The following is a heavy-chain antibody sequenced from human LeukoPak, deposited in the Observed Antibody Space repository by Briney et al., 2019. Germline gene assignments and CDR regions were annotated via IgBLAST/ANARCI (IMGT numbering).Heavy chain of an antibody. Sequence: GGSLRLSCIASGFNFGDSWMSWVRQAPGKGLEWVANIKGDGSKKKYVDSVRGGFTISRDNAKNSLYLQMNSLSVEDTAVYFCLRDADWCRGDYWGQGTLVSVSS. V-gene: IGHV3-7*01. CDR2: IKGDGSKK. D-gene: IGHD3-9*01. J-gene: IGHJ4*02. CDR3: LRDADWCRGDY. CDR1: GFNFGDSW.